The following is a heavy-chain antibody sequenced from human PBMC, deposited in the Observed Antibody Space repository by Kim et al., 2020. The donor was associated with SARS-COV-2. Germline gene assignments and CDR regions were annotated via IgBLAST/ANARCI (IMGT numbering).Heavy chain of an antibody. V-gene: IGHV3-23*01. CDR2: ISDDSKSI. D-gene: IGHD3-16*02. CDR3: VRSKAI. J-gene: IGHJ4*02. CDR1: GFIFSSYA. Sequence: GGSLRLSCAASGFIFSSYAMSWVRQAPGKGLEWVAAISDDSKSIYYTESVQGRFTVSRDNSKNTVFLQMNSLRAEDTDRYYCVRSKAIWGQGTPVTVSS.